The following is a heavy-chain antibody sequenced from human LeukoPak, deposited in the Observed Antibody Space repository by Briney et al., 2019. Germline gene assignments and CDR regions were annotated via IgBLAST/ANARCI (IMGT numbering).Heavy chain of an antibody. J-gene: IGHJ4*02. V-gene: IGHV3-53*01. CDR1: GFTVSSNY. CDR3: ARSLGWDYNYGYNY. Sequence: GGSLRLSCAASGFTVSSNYMSWVRQAPGKGLEWVSVIYSGGNTYYADSVKGRFTISRDNSKNTLYLQMNSLRAEDTAVYYCARSLGWDYNYGYNYWGQGTLVTVSS. D-gene: IGHD5-18*01. CDR2: IYSGGNT.